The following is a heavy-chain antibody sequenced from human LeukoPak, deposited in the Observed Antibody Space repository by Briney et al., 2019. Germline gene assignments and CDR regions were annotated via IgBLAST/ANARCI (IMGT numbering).Heavy chain of an antibody. CDR3: VDWDPVDS. D-gene: IGHD3-9*01. J-gene: IGHJ5*01. CDR2: ISGSGDST. V-gene: IGHV3-23*01. Sequence: GGSLRLSCAASGFTFSNYAMSWVRQAPGKGLEWVSAISGSGDSTDYADSVKGRFTISRDNSKNTLYLQMDSLRAEDTAVYYCVDWDPVDSWGQGTLVTVSS. CDR1: GFTFSNYA.